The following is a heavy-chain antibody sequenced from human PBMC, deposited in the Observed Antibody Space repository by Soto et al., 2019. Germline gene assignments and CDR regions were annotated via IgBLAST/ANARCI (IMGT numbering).Heavy chain of an antibody. Sequence: SGGGVVQPGRSLRLSCAASGFTFSTYGMHWVRQAPGKGLEWVALVWSDGSKKYYADSVKGRFTISRDNSKDTLHLQMNSLRAEDTAVYYCVRVFDTYYFDLWGQGTLVTVST. V-gene: IGHV3-33*01. J-gene: IGHJ4*02. CDR2: VWSDGSKK. D-gene: IGHD3-9*01. CDR1: GFTFSTYG. CDR3: VRVFDTYYFDL.